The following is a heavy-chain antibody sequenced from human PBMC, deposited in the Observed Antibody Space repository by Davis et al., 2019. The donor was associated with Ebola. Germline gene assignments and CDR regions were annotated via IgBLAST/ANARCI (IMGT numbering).Heavy chain of an antibody. J-gene: IGHJ6*02. CDR1: GFTFSSYW. V-gene: IGHV3-73*01. CDR3: TRDRVYLYYYYGMDV. Sequence: GESLKISCAASGFTFSSYWMNWVRQASGKGLEWVGRIRSKANSYATAYAASVKGRFTISRDDSKNTAYLQMNSLKTEDTAVYYCTRDRVYLYYYYGMDVWGQGTTVTVSS. D-gene: IGHD3-10*01. CDR2: IRSKANSYAT.